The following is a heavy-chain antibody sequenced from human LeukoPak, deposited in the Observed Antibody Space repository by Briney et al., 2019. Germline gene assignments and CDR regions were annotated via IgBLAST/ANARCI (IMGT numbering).Heavy chain of an antibody. J-gene: IGHJ4*02. CDR1: GFTFSSYW. Sequence: GGSLRLSCAASGFTFSSYWMSWVRQAPGKGLEWVANIKQDGSEKYYVDSVKGRFTISRDNAKNSLYLQMNSLRAEDTAVYYCARGILTGITDYWGQGTLVTVSP. CDR2: IKQDGSEK. D-gene: IGHD3-9*01. V-gene: IGHV3-7*03. CDR3: ARGILTGITDY.